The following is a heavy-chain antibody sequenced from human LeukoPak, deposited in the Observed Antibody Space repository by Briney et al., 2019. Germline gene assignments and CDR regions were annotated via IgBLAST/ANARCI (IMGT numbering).Heavy chain of an antibody. Sequence: SETLSLTCTVSGCSISSSSYYWGWIRHPPGKGLEWVGSIYYSGSTYYNPSLKSRVTISVDTSKNQFSPKLSSVTAADTAVYHWARHGRGYSGYDDYYFDYWGQGTLVTVSS. CDR1: GCSISSSSYY. CDR2: IYYSGST. CDR3: ARHGRGYSGYDDYYFDY. D-gene: IGHD5-12*01. J-gene: IGHJ4*02. V-gene: IGHV4-39*01.